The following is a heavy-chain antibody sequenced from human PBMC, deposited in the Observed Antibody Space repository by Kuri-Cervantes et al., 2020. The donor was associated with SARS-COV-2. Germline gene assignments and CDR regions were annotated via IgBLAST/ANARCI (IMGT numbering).Heavy chain of an antibody. J-gene: IGHJ6*02. CDR2: MNPNSGNT. D-gene: IGHD2-2*01. V-gene: IGHV1-8*01. Sequence: ASVKVSCKASGYTFTSYDINWVRQATGQGLEWMGWMNPNSGNTGYAQKFQGRVTMTRNTPISTAYMELSSLRSEDTAVYYCARDLIVVVPAADYYYYGMDVWGQGTTVTVSS. CDR3: ARDLIVVVPAADYYYYGMDV. CDR1: GYTFTSYD.